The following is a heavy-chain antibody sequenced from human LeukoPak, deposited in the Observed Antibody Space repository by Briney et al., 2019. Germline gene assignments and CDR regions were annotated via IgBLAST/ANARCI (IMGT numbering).Heavy chain of an antibody. CDR2: ISSSSTYI. J-gene: IGHJ6*03. Sequence: PGGSLRLSCAASGFTFSSYTMNWVRQAPGKGLEWGSSISSSSTYIYYADSVKGRFTISRDNAKNSLYLQMNSLRAEDTAVYYCARTAVTSYFYYYMDVWGKGTTVTVSS. CDR3: ARTAVTSYFYYYMDV. CDR1: GFTFSSYT. D-gene: IGHD4-17*01. V-gene: IGHV3-21*01.